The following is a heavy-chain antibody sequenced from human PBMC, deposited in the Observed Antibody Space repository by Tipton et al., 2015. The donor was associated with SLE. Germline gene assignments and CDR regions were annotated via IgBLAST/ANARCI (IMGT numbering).Heavy chain of an antibody. CDR1: GGSFSGYY. CDR3: ARVLSGSYSY. CDR2: INHSGST. J-gene: IGHJ4*02. Sequence: TLSLTCAVYGGSFSGYYWSWIRKPPGKGLEWIGEINHSGSTNYNPSLKSRVTISVDTSKNQFSLKLSSVTAADTAVYYCARVLSGSYSYWGQGTLVTVSS. D-gene: IGHD1-26*01. V-gene: IGHV4-34*01.